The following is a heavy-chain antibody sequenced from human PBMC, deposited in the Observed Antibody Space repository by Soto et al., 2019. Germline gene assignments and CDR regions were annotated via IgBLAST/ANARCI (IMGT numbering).Heavy chain of an antibody. CDR2: IIPIFGTA. J-gene: IGHJ3*02. CDR3: ARELLYYDSAFWAFDI. V-gene: IGHV1-69*13. CDR1: GGTFSSYA. Sequence: SVKVSCKASGGTFSSYAISWVRQAPGQGLEWMGGIIPIFGTANYAQKFQGRVTITADESTSTAYMELSSLRSEDTAVYYCARELLYYDSAFWAFDIWGQGTMVTVSS. D-gene: IGHD3-22*01.